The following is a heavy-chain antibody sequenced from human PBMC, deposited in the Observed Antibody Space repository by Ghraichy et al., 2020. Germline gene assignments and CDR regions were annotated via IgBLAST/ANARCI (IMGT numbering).Heavy chain of an antibody. CDR2: IYYSGST. CDR1: GGSITSYY. CDR3: ARLNWNYVGLNYYMDV. D-gene: IGHD1-7*01. V-gene: IGHV4-59*08. Sequence: ETLSLTCTVSGGSITSYYWSWIRQPPGKGLEWIGYIYYSGSTNYNPSLKSRVTISVDTSKNQFSLKLSSVTAADTAVYYCARLNWNYVGLNYYMDVWGKGTTVTVSS. J-gene: IGHJ6*03.